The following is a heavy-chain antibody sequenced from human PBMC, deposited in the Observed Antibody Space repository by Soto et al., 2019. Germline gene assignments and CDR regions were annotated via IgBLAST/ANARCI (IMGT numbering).Heavy chain of an antibody. CDR2: IIPIFGTA. Sequence: SVKVSCKASGGTFSSYAISWVRRAPGQGLEWMGGIIPIFGTANYAQKFQGRVTITADESTSTAYMELSSLRSEDTAVYYCARDFVDIVVVPAAMRYYYGMDVWGQGTTVTVSS. CDR3: ARDFVDIVVVPAAMRYYYGMDV. D-gene: IGHD2-2*03. V-gene: IGHV1-69*13. J-gene: IGHJ6*02. CDR1: GGTFSSYA.